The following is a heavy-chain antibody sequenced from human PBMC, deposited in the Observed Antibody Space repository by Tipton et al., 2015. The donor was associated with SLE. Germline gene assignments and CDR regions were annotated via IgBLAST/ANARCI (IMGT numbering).Heavy chain of an antibody. CDR3: AGQLSYYYGMDV. CDR1: GFTFSSYG. J-gene: IGHJ6*01. Sequence: SLRLSCAASGFTFSSYGMHWVRQAPGKGLEWVAVIWYDGSNKYYADSVKGRFTIARDNSKNTLYLQMNSLRAEDTAVYYCAGQLSYYYGMDVWWQGTTVTVAS. V-gene: IGHV3-33*08. D-gene: IGHD6-13*01. CDR2: IWYDGSNK.